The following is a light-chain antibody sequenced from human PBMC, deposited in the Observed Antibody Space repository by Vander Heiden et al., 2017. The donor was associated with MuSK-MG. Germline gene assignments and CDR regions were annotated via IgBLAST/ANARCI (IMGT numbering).Light chain of an antibody. Sequence: DIQMTQSPSSLSASVGDRVTITCQASQDISNYLNWYQQKPGKAPKLLIYDASNLETGVPSRFSGSGSGTDFTFTISILQPEDIATYYCQQEDNLPITFGQGTLLEIK. CDR2: DAS. V-gene: IGKV1-33*01. CDR3: QQEDNLPIT. CDR1: QDISNY. J-gene: IGKJ5*01.